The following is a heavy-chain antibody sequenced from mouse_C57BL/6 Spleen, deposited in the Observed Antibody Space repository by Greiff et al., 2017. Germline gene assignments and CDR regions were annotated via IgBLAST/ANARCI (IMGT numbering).Heavy chain of an antibody. V-gene: IGHV2-6*02. D-gene: IGHD2-4*01. CDR3: ARSFYDYDGMDY. Sequence: VQVVESGGGLVKPGGSLKLSCAASGFTFSSYAMSWVRQPPGKGLEWLVVIWSDGSTTYNSALKSRLSISKDNSKSQVFLKMNSLQTDDTAMYYCARSFYDYDGMDYWGQGTSVTVSS. J-gene: IGHJ4*01. CDR1: GFTFSSYA. CDR2: IWSDGST.